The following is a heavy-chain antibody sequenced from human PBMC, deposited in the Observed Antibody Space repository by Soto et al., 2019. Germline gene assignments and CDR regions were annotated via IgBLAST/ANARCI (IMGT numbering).Heavy chain of an antibody. Sequence: QVQLVQSGAEVKKPGSSVKVSCKASGGTFSSYAISRVRQAPGQGLEWMGGIIPIFGTANYAQKFQGRVTITADESTSTAYMELSSLRSDDTAAYYCASHEPEAKYNWFDPWGQGTLVTVSS. CDR1: GGTFSSYA. V-gene: IGHV1-69*12. CDR3: ASHEPEAKYNWFDP. CDR2: IIPIFGTA. J-gene: IGHJ5*02.